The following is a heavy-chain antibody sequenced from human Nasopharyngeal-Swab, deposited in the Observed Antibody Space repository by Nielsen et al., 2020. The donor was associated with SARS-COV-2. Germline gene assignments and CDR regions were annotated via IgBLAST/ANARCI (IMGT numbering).Heavy chain of an antibody. CDR1: GYTFTGNY. CDR3: ARVAGCSSTSCYSRGAFDI. CDR2: INPNSGGT. Sequence: ASVKVSCKASGYTFTGNYMHWVRQAPGQGLEWMGRINPNSGGTNYAQKFQGRVTMTRDTSISTAYMELSRLRSDDTAVYYCARVAGCSSTSCYSRGAFDIWGQGTMVTVSS. V-gene: IGHV1-2*06. J-gene: IGHJ3*02. D-gene: IGHD2-2*02.